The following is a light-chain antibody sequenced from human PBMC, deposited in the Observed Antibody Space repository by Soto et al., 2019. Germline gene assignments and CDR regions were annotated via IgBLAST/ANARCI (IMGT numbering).Light chain of an antibody. CDR2: WAS. CDR3: QQYYSTPLT. CDR1: QSVLYSSNNKNY. Sequence: DIVMTQSPASLAVSLGERATINCKSSQSVLYSSNNKNYLAWYQHKPRQPPKLLIYWASTRESWVPDRFSGSGSGTDFTLTISSLQAEDVAVYYCQQYYSTPLTFGGGTKVEIK. V-gene: IGKV4-1*01. J-gene: IGKJ4*01.